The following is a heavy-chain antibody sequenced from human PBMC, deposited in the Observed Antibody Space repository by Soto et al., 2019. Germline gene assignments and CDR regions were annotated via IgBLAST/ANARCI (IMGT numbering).Heavy chain of an antibody. CDR3: ARVSGPYDSSGYHAFDI. CDR1: GGTFSSYA. CDR2: IIPIFGTA. V-gene: IGHV1-69*13. D-gene: IGHD3-22*01. Sequence: SVKVSCKASGGTFSSYAISWVRQAPGQGLEWMGGIIPIFGTANYAQKFQGRVTITADESTSTAYMELSSLRSEDTAVYYCARVSGPYDSSGYHAFDIWGQGTMVTVSS. J-gene: IGHJ3*02.